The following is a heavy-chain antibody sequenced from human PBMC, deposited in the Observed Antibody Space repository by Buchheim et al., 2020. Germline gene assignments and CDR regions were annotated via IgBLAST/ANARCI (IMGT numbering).Heavy chain of an antibody. D-gene: IGHD3-3*01. CDR2: IKQDGSEK. CDR3: ARDRFLEWLPDLEDY. V-gene: IGHV3-7*01. CDR1: GFTFSSYW. Sequence: EVQLVESGGGLVQPGGSLRLSCAASGFTFSSYWMSWVRQAPGKRLEWVANIKQDGSEKYYVDSVKGRFTISRDNAKNSLYLQMNSLRAEDTAVYYCARDRFLEWLPDLEDYWGQGTL. J-gene: IGHJ4*02.